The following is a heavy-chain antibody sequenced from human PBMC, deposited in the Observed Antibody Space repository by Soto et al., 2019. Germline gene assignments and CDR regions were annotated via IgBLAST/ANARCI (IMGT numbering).Heavy chain of an antibody. CDR1: GGSISSYY. J-gene: IGHJ4*02. CDR3: ARASRGYCSSTSCYARGFDY. CDR2: IYYSGST. Sequence: SETLSLTCTVSGGSISSYYWSWIRQPPGKGLEWIGYIYYSGSTNYNPSLKSRVTISVDTSKNQFSLKLSSVTAADTAVYYCARASRGYCSSTSCYARGFDYWGQGTLVTVSA. D-gene: IGHD2-2*01. V-gene: IGHV4-59*01.